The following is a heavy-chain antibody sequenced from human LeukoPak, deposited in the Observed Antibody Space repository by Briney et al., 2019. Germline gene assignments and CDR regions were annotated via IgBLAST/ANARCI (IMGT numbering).Heavy chain of an antibody. CDR1: GFTFSGYA. CDR2: TSSGGDK. D-gene: IGHD3-10*01. V-gene: IGHV3-69-1*01. CDR3: AKGYGSGNYYSDY. Sequence: GGSLRLSCVASGFTFSGYAMNWVRQAPGMGLELEWVSSTSSGGDKNYADSAKGRFTISRDNAKNSLFLQLNSLRAEDTAVYYCAKGYGSGNYYSDYWGQGTLVTVSS. J-gene: IGHJ4*02.